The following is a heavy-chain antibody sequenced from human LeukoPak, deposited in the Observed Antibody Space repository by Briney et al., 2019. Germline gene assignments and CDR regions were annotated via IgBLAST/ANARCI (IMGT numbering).Heavy chain of an antibody. V-gene: IGHV4-59*12. CDR3: ARVTGYRIEDYFDY. CDR1: GGSISSYY. D-gene: IGHD6-13*01. CDR2: IYYSGST. J-gene: IGHJ4*02. Sequence: PSETLSLTCTVSGGSISSYYWSWIRQPPGKGLEWIGSIYYSGSTYYNPSLKSRVTISVDTSKNQFSLKLNSVTAADTAVYYCARVTGYRIEDYFDYWGQGTPLTVSS.